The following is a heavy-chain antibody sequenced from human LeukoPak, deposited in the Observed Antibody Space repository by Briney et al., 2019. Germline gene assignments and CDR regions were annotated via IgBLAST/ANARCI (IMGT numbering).Heavy chain of an antibody. J-gene: IGHJ5*02. CDR1: GGSISSYY. Sequence: SETLSLTCTVSGGSISSYYWSWLRQPAGTALEWIGRIYTSGTITYNPSLKSRVTMSVDTSKNQFSLKLSSVTAADTAVYYCARDSGTTGEVKFDPWGQGTLVTVSS. CDR3: ARDSGTTGEVKFDP. V-gene: IGHV4-4*07. D-gene: IGHD3-10*01. CDR2: IYTSGTI.